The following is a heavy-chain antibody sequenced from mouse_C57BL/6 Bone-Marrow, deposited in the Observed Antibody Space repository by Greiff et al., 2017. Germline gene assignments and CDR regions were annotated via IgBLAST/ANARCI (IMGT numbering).Heavy chain of an antibody. CDR1: GYTFTNYW. D-gene: IGHD1-1*01. Sequence: VQLQQSGAELVRPGTSVKMSCKASGYTFTNYWIGWAKQRPGHGLEWIGDIYPGGGYTNYNEKLKGKATLTADKSSSTAYMQFSSLTSEDSAIYYCAREARNYYGSSYGYFDVWGTGTTVTVSS. V-gene: IGHV1-63*01. CDR3: AREARNYYGSSYGYFDV. J-gene: IGHJ1*03. CDR2: IYPGGGYT.